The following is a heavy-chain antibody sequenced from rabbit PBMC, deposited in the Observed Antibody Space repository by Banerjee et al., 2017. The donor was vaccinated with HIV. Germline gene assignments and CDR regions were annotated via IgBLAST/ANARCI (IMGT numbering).Heavy chain of an antibody. V-gene: IGHV1S45*01. CDR3: ATGDL. CDR2: IYAGSSGST. Sequence: QEQLVESGGDLVKPGASLTLTCTASGFSFSSSYYMCWVRQAPGKGLEWIACIYAGSSGSTWYASWVNGRFTISRSTSLTTVTLQMTSLTAADTATYFCATGDLWGPGTLVTVS. CDR1: GFSFSSSYY. J-gene: IGHJ4*01.